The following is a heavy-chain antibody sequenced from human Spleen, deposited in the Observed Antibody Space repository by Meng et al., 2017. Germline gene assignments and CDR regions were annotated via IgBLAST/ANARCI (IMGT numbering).Heavy chain of an antibody. CDR3: ARGGPPGGLRFEFKSYYYYYGMDV. V-gene: IGHV1-18*01. Sequence: ASVKVSCKASGYTFTSYGISWVRQAPGQGPEWMGWISAYNGNTNYAQKLQGRVTMTTDTSTSTAYMELSSLRSEDTAVYYCARGGPPGGLRFEFKSYYYYYGMDVWGQGTTVTVSS. CDR2: ISAYNGNT. J-gene: IGHJ6*02. CDR1: GYTFTSYG. D-gene: IGHD5-12*01.